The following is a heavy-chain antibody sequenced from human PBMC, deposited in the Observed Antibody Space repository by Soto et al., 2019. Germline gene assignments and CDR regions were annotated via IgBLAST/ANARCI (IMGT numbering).Heavy chain of an antibody. CDR1: GGSITSYY. CDR3: ARGRGWVDP. Sequence: QVQLQESGPGLVKPSETLSLTCTVSGGSITSYYWSWIRQPPGKGLEWIGYMYYSGSTNYNPSLKRRVTTSVDTSKNQFSLKLTSVTAADTAVYYCARGRGWVDPWGQGTLGTVSS. J-gene: IGHJ5*02. V-gene: IGHV4-59*01. CDR2: MYYSGST.